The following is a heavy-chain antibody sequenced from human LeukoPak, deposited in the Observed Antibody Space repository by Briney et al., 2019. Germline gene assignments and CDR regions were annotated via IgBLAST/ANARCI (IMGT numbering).Heavy chain of an antibody. D-gene: IGHD3-9*01. J-gene: IGHJ4*02. Sequence: GGSLRLSCAASEFSVGSNYMTWVRQAPGKGLEWVSLIYSGGSTYYADSVKGRFTISRDNSKNTLYLQMNSLRAEDTAVYYCARGPDYDILADYFDYWGQGTLVTVSS. CDR3: ARGPDYDILADYFDY. CDR1: EFSVGSNY. V-gene: IGHV3-66*01. CDR2: IYSGGST.